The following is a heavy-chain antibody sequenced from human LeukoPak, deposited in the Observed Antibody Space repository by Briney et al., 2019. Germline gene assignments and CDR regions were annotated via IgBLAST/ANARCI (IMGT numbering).Heavy chain of an antibody. CDR3: ASEKTYYYDSSGYPAPNDAFDI. Sequence: ASVKVSCKASGYTFTGYYMHWVRQAPGQGLEWMGWINPNSDGTNYAQKFQGRVTMTRDTSISTAYMELSRLRSDDTAVYYCASEKTYYYDSSGYPAPNDAFDIWGQGTMVTVSS. V-gene: IGHV1-2*02. J-gene: IGHJ3*02. CDR1: GYTFTGYY. CDR2: INPNSDGT. D-gene: IGHD3-22*01.